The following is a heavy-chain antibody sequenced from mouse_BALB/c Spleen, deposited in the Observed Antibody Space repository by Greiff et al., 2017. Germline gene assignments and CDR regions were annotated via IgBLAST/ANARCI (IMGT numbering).Heavy chain of an antibody. D-gene: IGHD1-1*01. V-gene: IGHV1-39*01. CDR3: ARGNLVYGSSLYAMDY. Sequence: EVQLQQTGPELVKPGASVKISCKASGYSFTDYIMLWVKQSHGKSLEWIGNINPYYGSTSYNLKFKGKATLTVDKSSSTAYMQLNSLTSEDSAVYYCARGNLVYGSSLYAMDYWGQGTSVTVSS. J-gene: IGHJ4*01. CDR2: INPYYGST. CDR1: GYSFTDYI.